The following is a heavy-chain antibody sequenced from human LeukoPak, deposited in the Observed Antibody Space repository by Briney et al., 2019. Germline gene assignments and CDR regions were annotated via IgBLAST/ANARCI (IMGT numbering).Heavy chain of an antibody. V-gene: IGHV3-7*01. CDR1: GFTFNTYW. CDR3: ARDVQGAFDM. J-gene: IGHJ3*02. Sequence: GGSLRLSCSTSGFTFNTYWMTWVRQAPGKGLEGVANIKQDGSEEDYVDSVKGRFTISRDNAKNSLYLQMNSLRAEDTAVYYCARDVQGAFDMWGQGTMVTVSS. CDR2: IKQDGSEE.